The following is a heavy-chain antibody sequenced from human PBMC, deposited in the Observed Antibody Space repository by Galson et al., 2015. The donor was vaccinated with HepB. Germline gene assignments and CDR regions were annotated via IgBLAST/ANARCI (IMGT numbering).Heavy chain of an antibody. Sequence: SVTVSCKASGSTFTSYAMHWVRQAPGQRLEWMGWINAGNGNTKYSQKFQGRVTITRDTSASTAYMELSSLRSEDTAVYYCARAPGSPMYSGSYWGWFDPWGQGTLVTVSS. CDR1: GSTFTSYA. V-gene: IGHV1-3*01. J-gene: IGHJ5*02. CDR2: INAGNGNT. D-gene: IGHD1-26*01. CDR3: ARAPGSPMYSGSYWGWFDP.